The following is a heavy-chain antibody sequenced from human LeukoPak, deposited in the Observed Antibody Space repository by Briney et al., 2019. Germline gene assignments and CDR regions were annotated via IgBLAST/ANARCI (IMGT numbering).Heavy chain of an antibody. CDR3: ARRADGYKLKGGYYFDY. V-gene: IGHV1-69*04. Sequence: EASVKVSCKASGGTFSSYAISWVRQAPGQGLEWMGRIIPILGIANYAQKLQGRVTMTTDTSTSTAYMELRSLRSDDTAVYYCARRADGYKLKGGYYFDYWGQGTLVTVSS. CDR2: IIPILGIA. CDR1: GGTFSSYA. J-gene: IGHJ4*02. D-gene: IGHD5-24*01.